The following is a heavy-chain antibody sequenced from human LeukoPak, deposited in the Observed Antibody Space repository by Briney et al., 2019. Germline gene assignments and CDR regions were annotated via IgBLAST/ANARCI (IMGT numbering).Heavy chain of an antibody. V-gene: IGHV5-51*01. J-gene: IGHJ4*02. D-gene: IGHD2-21*02. Sequence: GESLKISCKGSGYSFTSYWIGWVRQMPGKGLEWMGIIYPGDSDTRYSPSFQGQVTISADKSISTAYLQWSSLKATDTAMYCCARTYCGGDCYYSYFDYWGQGTLVTVPS. CDR1: GYSFTSYW. CDR2: IYPGDSDT. CDR3: ARTYCGGDCYYSYFDY.